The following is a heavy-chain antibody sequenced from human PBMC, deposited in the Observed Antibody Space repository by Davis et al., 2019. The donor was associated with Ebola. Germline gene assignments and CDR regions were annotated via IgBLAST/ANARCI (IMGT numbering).Heavy chain of an antibody. D-gene: IGHD4/OR15-4a*01. CDR3: VREAKGSGGMDV. Sequence: PGGSLRLSCAASGFIFRTHWMAWVRQAPGKGLEWVATIEEAGRANYYGGSVRGRFSISRDDAKNSLYLQMNSLRAEDTAVYLCVREAKGSGGMDVWGQGTTVTVSS. CDR2: IEEAGRAN. CDR1: GFIFRTHW. J-gene: IGHJ6*02. V-gene: IGHV3-7*03.